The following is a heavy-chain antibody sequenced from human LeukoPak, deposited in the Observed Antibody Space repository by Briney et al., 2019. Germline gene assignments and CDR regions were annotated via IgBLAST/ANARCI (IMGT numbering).Heavy chain of an antibody. D-gene: IGHD3-22*01. CDR1: VYTFTIYD. Sequence: ASVNVSFKTSVYTFTIYDINWVRQVTGQGLEWVGGMDGNSGKTAYAQNFLGRVTITRNTSISTAYMELSSLRSEDTAVYYCARLYYYASSGYDALDIWGQGTMVAVSS. J-gene: IGHJ3*02. CDR3: ARLYYYASSGYDALDI. V-gene: IGHV1-8*01. CDR2: MDGNSGKT.